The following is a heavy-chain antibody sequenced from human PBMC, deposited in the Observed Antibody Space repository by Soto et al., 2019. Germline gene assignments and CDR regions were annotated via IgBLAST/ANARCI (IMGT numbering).Heavy chain of an antibody. V-gene: IGHV3-9*01. D-gene: IGHD2-2*03. CDR3: AKAGYCSSTSCSSPNAYIWGSYRSGAFDI. CDR2: ISWNSGSI. J-gene: IGHJ3*02. CDR1: GITFDDYA. Sequence: EVQLVESGGGLVQPGRSLRLSCAASGITFDDYAMHWVRQAPGKGLEWVSGISWNSGSIGYADSVKGRFTISRDNAKNSLYLQMNSLRAEDTALYYCAKAGYCSSTSCSSPNAYIWGSYRSGAFDIWGQGTMATVSS.